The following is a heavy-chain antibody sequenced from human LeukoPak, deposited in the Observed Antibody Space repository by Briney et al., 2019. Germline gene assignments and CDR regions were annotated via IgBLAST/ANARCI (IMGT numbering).Heavy chain of an antibody. V-gene: IGHV4-30-2*01. CDR1: GGSLSSGGNS. CDR3: ARGKATKYGPGNPFDI. J-gene: IGHJ3*02. Sequence: SETLSLTCNVSGGSLSSGGNSWSRIRQPPGKGLEWIGHIYHSGNIYDNPSLKSRVTISLDRSKNQFSLKLRSVTAADPAVYYCARGKATKYGPGNPFDIWGQGTMVTVSS. CDR2: IYHSGNI. D-gene: IGHD3-10*01.